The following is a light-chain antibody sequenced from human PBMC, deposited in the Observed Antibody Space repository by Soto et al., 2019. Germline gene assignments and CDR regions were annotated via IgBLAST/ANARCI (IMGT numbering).Light chain of an antibody. Sequence: QTVVTQEPSLTVSPGGTVTLTCASSTGAVTSGHYPNWVQQKPGQVQKPLIYSTSDKHSWTPARFSGSLLGGKAALTLSSVQPEDDAEYYCLLYYGGALGVFGGGTKLTVL. V-gene: IGLV7-43*01. CDR2: STS. CDR1: TGAVTSGHY. J-gene: IGLJ2*01. CDR3: LLYYGGALGV.